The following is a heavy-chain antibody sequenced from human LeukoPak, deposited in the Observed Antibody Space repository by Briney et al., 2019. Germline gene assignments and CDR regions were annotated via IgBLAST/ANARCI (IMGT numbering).Heavy chain of an antibody. CDR1: GFTFSSYS. Sequence: GGSLRLSCAASGFTFSSYSMNWVRQAPGKGLEWVSSISSSSSYIYYADSVKGRFTISRDNAKNSLYLQMNSLRAEDTALYYCAKAQGILPNYYYYGMDVWGQGTTVTVSS. D-gene: IGHD2-15*01. CDR2: ISSSSSYI. CDR3: AKAQGILPNYYYYGMDV. J-gene: IGHJ6*02. V-gene: IGHV3-21*04.